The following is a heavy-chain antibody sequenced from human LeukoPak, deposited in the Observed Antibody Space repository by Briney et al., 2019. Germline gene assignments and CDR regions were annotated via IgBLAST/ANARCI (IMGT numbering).Heavy chain of an antibody. CDR1: GFTFSRYW. CDR3: AKHLSGSQAFDI. J-gene: IGHJ3*02. CDR2: TNSDGSIT. V-gene: IGHV3-74*01. D-gene: IGHD1-26*01. Sequence: GGSLRLSCAASGFTFSRYWMHWVRRAPGKGLVWVSRTNSDGSITTDADSVKGRFTISRDNAKNTLYLQMNSLRAEETAVYYCAKHLSGSQAFDIWGQGTMVTVSS.